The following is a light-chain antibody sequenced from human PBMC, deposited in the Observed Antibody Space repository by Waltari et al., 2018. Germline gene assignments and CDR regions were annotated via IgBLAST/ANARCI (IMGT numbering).Light chain of an antibody. V-gene: IGKV4-1*01. Sequence: DIVMNQSPVSLPVSLGERAIINSKSSQTVLHSTDNNHYSAWYQQKIGQPPKLPMYWASTRASGVPDRFSGSGSGTDFTLTISSLQAEDVAVYYCQLYYDTPRTFGQGTRVEIK. CDR1: QTVLHSTDNNHY. CDR2: WAS. J-gene: IGKJ1*01. CDR3: QLYYDTPRT.